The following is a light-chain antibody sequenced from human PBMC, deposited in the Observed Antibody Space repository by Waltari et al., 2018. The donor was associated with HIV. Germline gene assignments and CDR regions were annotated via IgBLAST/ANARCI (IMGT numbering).Light chain of an antibody. V-gene: IGLV3-21*02. CDR2: DGA. Sequence: SCVLTQPPSVSVAPGQTACIACGGDNIGSKRVHRYQQKPGQAPALLIYDGADRPSGIPERFSGSNSENTATLTIGRVEAGDEADYYCQVWDSGSAHVVFGGGTNLAVL. CDR3: QVWDSGSAHVV. J-gene: IGLJ2*01. CDR1: NIGSKR.